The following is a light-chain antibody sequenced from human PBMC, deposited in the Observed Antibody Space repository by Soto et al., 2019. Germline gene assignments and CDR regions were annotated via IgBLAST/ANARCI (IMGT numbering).Light chain of an antibody. Sequence: EIVLTQSPGTLSLSPGERATLSCRASQSVSTSYLGWFQQRPGQAPRLLIYDTFNRATGIPDRFSGSGSWRDFTLTISRLEPEDFAVYYCQQYSGPPYNLGQGTKLEIK. CDR3: QQYSGPPYN. CDR2: DTF. CDR1: QSVSTSY. V-gene: IGKV3-20*01. J-gene: IGKJ2*01.